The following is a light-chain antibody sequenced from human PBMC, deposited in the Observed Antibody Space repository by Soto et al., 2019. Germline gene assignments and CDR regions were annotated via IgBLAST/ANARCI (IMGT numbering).Light chain of an antibody. V-gene: IGLV1-51*01. CDR2: DNN. CDR1: SSNIGNNY. J-gene: IGLJ3*02. Sequence: QSVLTQPPSVSAAPGQKVTISCSGSSSNIGNNYVSWYQQLPGTAPKLLIYDNNKRPSGIPDRFSGSKSGTSATLGITVLQTGDEADYYCGTWDSRLSAWVFRGGTKLTVL. CDR3: GTWDSRLSAWV.